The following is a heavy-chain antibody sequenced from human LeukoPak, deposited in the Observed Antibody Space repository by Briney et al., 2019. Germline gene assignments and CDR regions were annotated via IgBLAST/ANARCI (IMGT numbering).Heavy chain of an antibody. J-gene: IGHJ3*02. CDR2: ISSSSSNT. V-gene: IGHV3-21*06. Sequence: GGSLRLSCVVSGFTFNSYTMNWVRQAPGKGLEWVSSISSSSSNTYYAGSVKGRFTISRDNAKNSLYLQMNSLRAEDTAVYYCATLEVPAAMIDAFHIWGQGTMVTVSS. CDR3: ATLEVPAAMIDAFHI. D-gene: IGHD2-2*01. CDR1: GFTFNSYT.